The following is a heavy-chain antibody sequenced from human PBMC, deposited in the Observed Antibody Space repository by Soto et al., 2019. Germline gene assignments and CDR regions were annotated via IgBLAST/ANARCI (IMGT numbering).Heavy chain of an antibody. V-gene: IGHV1-18*04. D-gene: IGHD2-2*01. CDR3: ARDPAGLYLFDY. CDR2: TNAHTGRS. Sequence: QVRLVQSGGEVRNPGASVKVSCKASGFTFSYYGVSWVRQAPGQGLEWMGFTNAHTGRSGTSKKFHGRVTLSTDTSTNTADMELRSLRSDDTAVYCCARDPAGLYLFDYWGQGTLLTVSS. J-gene: IGHJ4*02. CDR1: GFTFSYYG.